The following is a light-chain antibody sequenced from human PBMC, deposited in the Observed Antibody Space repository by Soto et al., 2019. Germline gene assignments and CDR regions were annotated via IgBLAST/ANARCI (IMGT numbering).Light chain of an antibody. V-gene: IGKV1-5*01. CDR2: DAS. J-gene: IGKJ1*01. Sequence: DIQMTQSPSTLSASVGDRVMITCRASQSFNTWVAWYQQRPGKAPKLLIYDASSLESGVPSRFSGDVSGTEFTLTIHSLQPDDFATYYCQQYNDYWTFGQGTKGELK. CDR1: QSFNTW. CDR3: QQYNDYWT.